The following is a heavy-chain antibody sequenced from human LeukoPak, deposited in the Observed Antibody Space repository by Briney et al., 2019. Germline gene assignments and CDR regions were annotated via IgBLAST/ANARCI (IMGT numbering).Heavy chain of an antibody. D-gene: IGHD2-2*01. J-gene: IGHJ6*03. V-gene: IGHV1-69*05. CDR3: AKGVLVPVRGTTRDYSYYYMDV. CDR2: IIPIFGTA. Sequence: ASVKVSCKASGGTFSSYAISWVRQAPGQGLEWMGGIIPIFGTANYAQKFQGRVTITTDESTSTAYMELSSLRSEDTAVYYCAKGVLVPVRGTTRDYSYYYMDVWGKGTTVTVSS. CDR1: GGTFSSYA.